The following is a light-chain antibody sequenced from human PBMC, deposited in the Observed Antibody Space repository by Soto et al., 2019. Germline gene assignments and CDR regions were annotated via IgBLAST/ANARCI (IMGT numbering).Light chain of an antibody. CDR2: QAS. J-gene: IGKJ1*01. CDR1: QSISTW. V-gene: IGKV1-5*03. CDR3: QQYITYSRT. Sequence: DIQMTQSPSTLSTSVGDRVTITCRASQSISTWLAWYQHKPGKAPKLLIYQASSLEGGVPSRFSGSGSGTEFTLTISSLQPDDFATYYCQQYITYSRTLGQRTRVETK.